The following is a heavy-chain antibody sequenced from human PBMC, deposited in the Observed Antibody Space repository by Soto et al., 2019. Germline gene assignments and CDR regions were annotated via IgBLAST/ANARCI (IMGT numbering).Heavy chain of an antibody. J-gene: IGHJ4*02. CDR1: GFSFSTFW. V-gene: IGHV3-74*01. D-gene: IGHD2-2*01. Sequence: EVQLVESGGDLVQPGGSLRLSCAASGFSFSTFWMHWVRQALGKGLVWVSRINPEETTTTYADSVRGRFTISRDNAKNTLYLQMNSLRADDTAVYYCARGGLEPVDYWGQGTLVTVFS. CDR3: ARGGLEPVDY. CDR2: INPEETTT.